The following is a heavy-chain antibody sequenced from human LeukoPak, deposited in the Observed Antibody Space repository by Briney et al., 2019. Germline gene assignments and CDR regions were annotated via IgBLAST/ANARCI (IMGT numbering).Heavy chain of an antibody. J-gene: IGHJ4*02. D-gene: IGHD5-12*01. CDR2: INHSGST. Sequence: SETLSLTCAVYGGSFSGYYWSWIRQPPGKGLEWIGEINHSGSTNYNPSLKSRVTISVDTSKNQFSLKLSSVTAADTAVYYCARGRGGYVFDYWGQGTLVTVSS. CDR3: ARGRGGYVFDY. V-gene: IGHV4-34*01. CDR1: GGSFSGYY.